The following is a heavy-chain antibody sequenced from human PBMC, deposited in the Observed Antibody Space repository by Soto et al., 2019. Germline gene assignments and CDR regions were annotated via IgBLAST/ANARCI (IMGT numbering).Heavy chain of an antibody. J-gene: IGHJ3*02. CDR2: IYHSGST. Sequence: SETLSLTCAVSGGSIISSNCWSWVRQPPGKGLEWIGEIYHSGSTNYNPSLKSRVTISVDKSKNQFSLKLSSVTAADTAVYYCAGELGWRAFDIWGQGTMVTVSS. CDR1: GGSIISSNC. D-gene: IGHD7-27*01. CDR3: AGELGWRAFDI. V-gene: IGHV4-4*02.